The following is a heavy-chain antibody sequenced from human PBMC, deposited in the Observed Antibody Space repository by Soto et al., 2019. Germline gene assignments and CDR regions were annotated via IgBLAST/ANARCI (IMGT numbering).Heavy chain of an antibody. V-gene: IGHV1-69*06. D-gene: IGHD2-2*01. CDR3: ARPSSSRYCSSTSCYYYYGMDV. CDR2: IIPIFGTA. CDR1: GGTFSSYS. J-gene: IGHJ6*02. Sequence: ASVKVSCKASGGTFSSYSISWVREAPGQGLEWMGGIIPIFGTANYAQKFQGRVTITADKSTSTAYMELSSLRSEDTAVYYCARPSSSRYCSSTSCYYYYGMDVWGQGTTVTVSS.